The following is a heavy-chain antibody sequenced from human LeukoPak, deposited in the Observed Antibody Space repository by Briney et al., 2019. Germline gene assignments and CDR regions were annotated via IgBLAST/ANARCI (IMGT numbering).Heavy chain of an antibody. CDR3: AREDGDYFDY. D-gene: IGHD4-17*01. Sequence: GESLKISCAASGFTVSSNYMSWVRQAPGKGLEWVSVIYSSGSTYYADSVKGRFTISRDNSKNTLYLQMNSLRAEDTAVYYCAREDGDYFDYWGQGTLVTVSS. V-gene: IGHV3-53*01. CDR2: IYSSGST. CDR1: GFTVSSNY. J-gene: IGHJ4*02.